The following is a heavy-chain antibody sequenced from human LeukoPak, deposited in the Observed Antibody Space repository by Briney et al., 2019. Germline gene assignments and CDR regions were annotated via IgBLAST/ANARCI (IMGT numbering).Heavy chain of an antibody. Sequence: PGGSLRLSCAASGFTFSSYALTWVRQAPGDGLQSVSTISGGSGTTYYADSVKGRFTISRDNSKNTLYLQMNSLRAEDTAVYYCARVLGSYYYYGMDVWGQGTTVTVSS. CDR1: GFTFSSYA. D-gene: IGHD3-10*02. CDR3: ARVLGSYYYYGMDV. V-gene: IGHV3-23*01. J-gene: IGHJ6*02. CDR2: ISGGSGTT.